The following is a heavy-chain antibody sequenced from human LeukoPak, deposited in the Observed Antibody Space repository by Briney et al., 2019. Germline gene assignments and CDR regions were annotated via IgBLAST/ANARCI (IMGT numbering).Heavy chain of an antibody. V-gene: IGHV1-69*04. CDR2: IIPILGIA. Sequence: SVKVSCKASGGTFSSYAISWVRQAPGQGLEWMGRIIPILGIANYAQKFQGRVTITADKSTSTAYMELSSLRSGDTAVYYCASGGNDYYYYGMDVWGQGTTVTVSS. CDR1: GGTFSSYA. D-gene: IGHD3-10*01. CDR3: ASGGNDYYYYGMDV. J-gene: IGHJ6*02.